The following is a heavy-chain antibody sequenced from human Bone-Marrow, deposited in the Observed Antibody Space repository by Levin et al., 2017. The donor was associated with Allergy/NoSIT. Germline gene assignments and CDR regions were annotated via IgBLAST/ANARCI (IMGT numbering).Heavy chain of an antibody. CDR1: GGSFSGYY. CDR3: ARGRRRYSSGWYWFDP. CDR2: INHSGST. Sequence: SQTLSLTCAVYGGSFSGYYWSWIRQPPGKGLEWIGEINHSGSTNYNPSLKSRVTISVDTSKNQFSLKLSSVTAADTAVYYCARGRRRYSSGWYWFDPWGQGTLVTVSS. D-gene: IGHD6-19*01. V-gene: IGHV4-34*01. J-gene: IGHJ5*02.